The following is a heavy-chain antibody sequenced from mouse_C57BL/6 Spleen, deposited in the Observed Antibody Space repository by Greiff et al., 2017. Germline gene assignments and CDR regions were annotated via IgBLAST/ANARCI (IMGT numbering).Heavy chain of an antibody. CDR2: ISSGSSTI. D-gene: IGHD2-1*01. V-gene: IGHV5-17*01. CDR1: GFTFSDYG. CDR3: ARDDGTYGFAY. Sequence: EVQLQQSGGGLVKPGGSLKLSCAASGFTFSDYGMHWVRQAPEKGLEWVAYISSGSSTIYYAPTVQGRFTISRDNAKNTLFLQMTRLRSEDTAMYYGARDDGTYGFAYWGQGTLVTVSA. J-gene: IGHJ3*01.